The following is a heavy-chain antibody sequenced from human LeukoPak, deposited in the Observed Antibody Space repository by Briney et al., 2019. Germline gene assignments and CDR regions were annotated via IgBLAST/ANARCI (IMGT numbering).Heavy chain of an antibody. J-gene: IGHJ4*02. D-gene: IGHD3-10*01. CDR3: ARDAWFGAGRTFAY. V-gene: IGHV4-59*12. CDR2: IYYSGST. CDR1: GGSISGYY. Sequence: KSSETLSLTCTVSGGSISGYYWNWIRQPPGKGLEWIGYIYYSGSTNYNPSLKSRVTISLDTSKKHFSLKLSSVTAADTAVYYCARDAWFGAGRTFAYWGQGTLVTVSS.